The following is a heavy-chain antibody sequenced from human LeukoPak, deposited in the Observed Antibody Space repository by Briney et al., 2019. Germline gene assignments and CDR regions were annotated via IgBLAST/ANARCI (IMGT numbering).Heavy chain of an antibody. CDR2: INPNSGGT. D-gene: IGHD3-10*01. V-gene: IGHV1-2*02. CDR1: GYTFTGYY. J-gene: IGHJ6*03. Sequence: AASVKVSCKASGYTFTGYYMHGVRQAPGQGLEWMGWINPNSGGTNYAQKFQGRVTMTRDTSISTAYMELSRLRSDDTAVYYCARVWFGELAYYYYMDVWGKGTTVTVSS. CDR3: ARVWFGELAYYYYMDV.